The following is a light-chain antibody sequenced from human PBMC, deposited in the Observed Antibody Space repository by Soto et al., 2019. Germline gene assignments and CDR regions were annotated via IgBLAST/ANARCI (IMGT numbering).Light chain of an antibody. J-gene: IGLJ2*01. CDR3: CAYAGSYTLV. CDR2: DVS. Sequence: QSALTQPRSVSGSPGQSVTFSCTGTSSDVGNYNYVSWYQQHPGKAPKVIIYDVSKRPSGVPDRISGSKSGNTASLTISGLQAEDEADYSCCAYAGSYTLVFGGGTKLTVL. V-gene: IGLV2-11*01. CDR1: SSDVGNYNY.